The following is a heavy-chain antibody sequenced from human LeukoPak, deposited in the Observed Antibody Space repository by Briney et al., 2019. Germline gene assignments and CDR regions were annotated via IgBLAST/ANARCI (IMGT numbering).Heavy chain of an antibody. Sequence: SGGSLRLSCAASGFTFSSYAMHWVRQAPGKGLEWVAVISYDGSNKYYADSVKGRFTISRDNSKNTLYLQMNSLRAEDTAVYYCARDPGGIADNWFDPWGQGTLVTVSS. CDR1: GFTFSSYA. CDR2: ISYDGSNK. J-gene: IGHJ5*02. CDR3: ARDPGGIADNWFDP. D-gene: IGHD6-13*01. V-gene: IGHV3-30-3*01.